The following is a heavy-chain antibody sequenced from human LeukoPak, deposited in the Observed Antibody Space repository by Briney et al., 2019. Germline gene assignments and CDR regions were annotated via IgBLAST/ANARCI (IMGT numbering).Heavy chain of an antibody. Sequence: GGSLRLSCAASGSTFSNSPIHWVPQASGKGLEWVCRVRDKGNNYATGYAESVQGRFIVSRDDSKTTAYLQMNSLKTEDTAVYYCARQAVGTGTTDYWGQGTQVTVSS. CDR3: ARQAVGTGTTDY. CDR2: VRDKGNNYAT. D-gene: IGHD1-7*01. V-gene: IGHV3-73*01. CDR1: GSTFSNSP. J-gene: IGHJ4*02.